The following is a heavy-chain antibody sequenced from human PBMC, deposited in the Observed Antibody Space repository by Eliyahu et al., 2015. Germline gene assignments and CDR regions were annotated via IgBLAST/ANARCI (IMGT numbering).Heavy chain of an antibody. V-gene: IGHV5-51*01. CDR1: GYNFLGHW. D-gene: IGHD3-16*02. CDR2: IYGDSDI. J-gene: IGHJ4*02. Sequence: EVQLVQSGAEVRKPGESLKMSCKGSGYNFLGHWIAWVRQKPGEGLEWVGVIYGDSDIRYSPSFQGQVTISADRSISTAYLQWSSLKASDTATYYCARSGYSDGMIYFDYWGQGTLVTVSS. CDR3: ARSGYSDGMIYFDY.